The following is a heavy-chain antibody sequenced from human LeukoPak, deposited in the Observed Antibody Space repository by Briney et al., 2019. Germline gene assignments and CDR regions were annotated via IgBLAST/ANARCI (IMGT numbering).Heavy chain of an antibody. J-gene: IGHJ4*02. Sequence: GGSLRLSCTASGFTFTNYGMGWVRQAPGKGLEWVPAITNSGGTTYFADSMKGRFTISRDNSKNTLYLQMNSLRADDTAVYYCAKDARRSSGWYYFDYWGQGTLVTVSS. CDR1: GFTFTNYG. CDR3: AKDARRSSGWYYFDY. D-gene: IGHD6-19*01. V-gene: IGHV3-23*01. CDR2: ITNSGGTT.